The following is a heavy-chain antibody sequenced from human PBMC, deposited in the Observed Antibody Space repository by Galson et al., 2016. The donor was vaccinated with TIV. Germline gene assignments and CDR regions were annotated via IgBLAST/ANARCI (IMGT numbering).Heavy chain of an antibody. CDR1: GFTFSDFA. V-gene: IGHV3-11*04. D-gene: IGHD3-22*01. CDR3: ARAVTMRVADYYYGMDV. CDR2: ISNGGSTT. Sequence: SLRLSCAASGFTFSDFAMAWVRQAPGKGLEWVSYISNGGSTTYYADFVKGRFTISRDNAKNSLYLHMSSLRAEDTAVYYCARAVTMRVADYYYGMDVWGQGTAVSVSS. J-gene: IGHJ6*02.